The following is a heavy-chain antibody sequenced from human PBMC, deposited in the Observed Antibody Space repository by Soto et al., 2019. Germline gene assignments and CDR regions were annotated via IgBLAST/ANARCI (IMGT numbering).Heavy chain of an antibody. V-gene: IGHV4-59*01. D-gene: IGHD3-10*01. Sequence: SETLSLTCNVSGGSISSYYWSWIRQPPGKGLEWIGYIYYSGSTNYNPSLKSRVTISVDTSKNQFSLKLSSVTAADTAVYYCARTYYYGSGSIDPWGQGTLVTVSS. CDR1: GGSISSYY. CDR2: IYYSGST. CDR3: ARTYYYGSGSIDP. J-gene: IGHJ5*02.